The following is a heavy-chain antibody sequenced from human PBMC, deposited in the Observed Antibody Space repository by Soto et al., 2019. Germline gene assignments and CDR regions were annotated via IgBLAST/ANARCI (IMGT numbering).Heavy chain of an antibody. V-gene: IGHV3-30*18. CDR2: ISIDGTKK. Sequence: QMQLVQSGGGVVQPGGSLRLSCAGSGFIFSNYGIHWVRQRPGKGLEWVAIISIDGTKKDYEDSVKGRFTLSRDTSNSTVFLQMDSLRAEDTAVYYCGKDKNRLTAKYYYGMDVWGQGTTVSV. CDR1: GFIFSNYG. J-gene: IGHJ6*02. D-gene: IGHD3-10*01. CDR3: GKDKNRLTAKYYYGMDV.